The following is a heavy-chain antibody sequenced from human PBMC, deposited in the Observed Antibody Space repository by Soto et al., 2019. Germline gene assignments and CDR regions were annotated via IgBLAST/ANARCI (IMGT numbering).Heavy chain of an antibody. V-gene: IGHV1-8*01. J-gene: IGHJ3*02. CDR3: ARGINYYDSGDEAFEI. D-gene: IGHD3-10*01. CDR2: MNPNSGNT. CDR1: GYTFTSYD. Sequence: QVQLVQSGAEVKKPGASVKVSCKASGYTFTSYDINWVRQATGQGLEWMGWMNPNSGNTGYAQKFQGRVTMTRNTSISTAYMELSSLRSEETAVYYCARGINYYDSGDEAFEIWGQGTMVTVSS.